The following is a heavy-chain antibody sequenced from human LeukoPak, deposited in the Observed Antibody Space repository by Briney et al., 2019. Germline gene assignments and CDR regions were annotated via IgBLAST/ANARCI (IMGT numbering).Heavy chain of an antibody. V-gene: IGHV3-30*02. CDR1: GFTFSNYV. CDR3: AKDGSASGWKESEIDY. CDR2: IRYDGSNK. Sequence: PGGSLRLSCAASGFTFSNYVMHWVRQAPGKGLEWVAFIRYDGSNKYYADSVKGRFTISRDNSKNTLHLQMNSLRAEDTAVYYCAKDGSASGWKESEIDYWGQGTLVTVSS. J-gene: IGHJ4*02. D-gene: IGHD6-19*01.